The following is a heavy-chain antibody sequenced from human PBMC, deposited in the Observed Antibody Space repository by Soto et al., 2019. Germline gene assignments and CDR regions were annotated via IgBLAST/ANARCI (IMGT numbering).Heavy chain of an antibody. CDR2: INAGDGNT. V-gene: IGHV1-3*01. CDR1: GYTFSTYT. D-gene: IGHD3-10*01. CDR3: AAVLFGIYGSGSYYKF. Sequence: QVQVVQSGAEVKKPGASVKVSCKASGYTFSTYTLHWVRQAPGQSLEWMGWINAGDGNTQYSQKSQGRVTLTTDTSASTAYMELSSLRSEDTAVYYCAAVLFGIYGSGSYYKFWGQGTMVTVSS. J-gene: IGHJ4*02.